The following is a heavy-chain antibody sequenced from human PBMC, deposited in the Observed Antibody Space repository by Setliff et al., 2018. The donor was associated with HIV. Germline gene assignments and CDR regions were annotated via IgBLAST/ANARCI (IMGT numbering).Heavy chain of an antibody. CDR3: ARGGRSLAAQTWFDP. CDR1: VGSFSGHY. V-gene: IGHV4-34*01. J-gene: IGHJ5*02. Sequence: SETLSLTCAVYVGSFSGHYWIWIRQPPGKGLEWIGETNPSGSTKYNPSLKSRVTISVDTSKNQFSLKLSSVTAADTAVYYCARGGRSLAAQTWFDPWGQGTLVTVSS. CDR2: TNPSGST. D-gene: IGHD6-6*01.